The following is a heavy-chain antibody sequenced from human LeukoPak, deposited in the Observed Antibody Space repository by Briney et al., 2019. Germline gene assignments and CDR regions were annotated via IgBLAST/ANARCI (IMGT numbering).Heavy chain of an antibody. CDR1: GGSISSSNW. J-gene: IGHJ5*02. CDR3: ARDRGIYYDSSGYYDH. CDR2: IYHSGST. D-gene: IGHD3-22*01. V-gene: IGHV4-4*02. Sequence: SGTLSLTCAVSGGSISSSNWWSWVRPPPGKGLEWIGEIYHSGSTNYNPSLKSRVTISVDKSKNQFSLKLSSVTAADTAVYYCARDRGIYYDSSGYYDHWGQGTLVTVSS.